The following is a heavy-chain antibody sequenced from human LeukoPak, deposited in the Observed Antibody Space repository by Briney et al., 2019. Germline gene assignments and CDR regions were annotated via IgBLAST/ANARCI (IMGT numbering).Heavy chain of an antibody. J-gene: IGHJ3*02. CDR3: ARGPYDSSGYYGAFDI. V-gene: IGHV1-69*13. Sequence: ASVKVSCXASGGTFSSYAISWVRQAPGQGLEWMGGIIPIFGTANYAQKFQGRVTTTADESTSTAYMELSSLRSEDTAVYYCARGPYDSSGYYGAFDIWGQGTMVTVSS. CDR2: IIPIFGTA. D-gene: IGHD3-22*01. CDR1: GGTFSSYA.